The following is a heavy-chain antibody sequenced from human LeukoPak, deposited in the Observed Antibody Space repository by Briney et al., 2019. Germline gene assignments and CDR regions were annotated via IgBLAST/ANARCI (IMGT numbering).Heavy chain of an antibody. D-gene: IGHD1-26*01. J-gene: IGHJ4*02. CDR1: GFTFSDYY. CDR2: INSDGSST. Sequence: PGGSLRLSCAASGFTFSDYYMSWIRQAPGKGLVWVSRINSDGSSTIYADSVKGRFTISRDNAKNTLYLQMNSLRAEDTAVYYCARPIDGSFDYWGQGTLVTVSS. CDR3: ARPIDGSFDY. V-gene: IGHV3-74*01.